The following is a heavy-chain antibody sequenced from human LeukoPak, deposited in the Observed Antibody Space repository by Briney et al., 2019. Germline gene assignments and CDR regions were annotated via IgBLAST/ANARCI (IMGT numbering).Heavy chain of an antibody. V-gene: IGHV3-66*01. J-gene: IGHJ4*02. CDR1: GFTFSSYE. D-gene: IGHD3-22*01. Sequence: GSLRLSCAASGFTFSSYEMNWVRQAPGKGLEWVSVIYSGGSTYYADSVKGRFTISRDNSKNTLYLQMNSLRAEDTAVYYCARGSYYYDSSGPTRSVDYWGQGTLVTVSS. CDR2: IYSGGST. CDR3: ARGSYYYDSSGPTRSVDY.